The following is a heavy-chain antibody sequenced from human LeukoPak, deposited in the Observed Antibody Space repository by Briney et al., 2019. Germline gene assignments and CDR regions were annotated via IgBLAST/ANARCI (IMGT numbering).Heavy chain of an antibody. Sequence: ASVKVSCNASGYTFTSYGISWVRQAPGQGLEWMGWISAYNGNTNYAQKLQGRVTMTTDTSTSTAYMELRSLRSDDTAVYYCARAPYTYTYYYDSSGYQGYYYYMDVWGKGTTVTVSS. CDR1: GYTFTSYG. J-gene: IGHJ6*03. D-gene: IGHD3-22*01. CDR3: ARAPYTYTYYYDSSGYQGYYYYMDV. V-gene: IGHV1-18*01. CDR2: ISAYNGNT.